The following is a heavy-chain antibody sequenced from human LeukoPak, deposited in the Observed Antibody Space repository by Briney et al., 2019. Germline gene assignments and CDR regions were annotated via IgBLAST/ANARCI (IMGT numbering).Heavy chain of an antibody. V-gene: IGHV3-30*04. Sequence: GGSLRLSCAASGFTFSSYAMSWVRQAPGKGLEWVAVISYDGSNKYYADSVKGRFTISRDNSKNTLYLQMNSLRAEDTAVYYCARDPGEYYFDYWGQGTLVTVSS. D-gene: IGHD1-26*01. CDR1: GFTFSSYA. CDR3: ARDPGEYYFDY. J-gene: IGHJ4*02. CDR2: ISYDGSNK.